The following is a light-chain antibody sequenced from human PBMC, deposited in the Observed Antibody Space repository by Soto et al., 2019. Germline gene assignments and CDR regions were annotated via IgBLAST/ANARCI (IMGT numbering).Light chain of an antibody. CDR2: AAS. V-gene: IGKV1-39*01. CDR3: QQSYSTIT. J-gene: IGKJ4*01. Sequence: DIQMTQSPSSLSASVGDRVTITCRASQSISSYLNWYQQKPGKAPKLLLYAASSLQSGVPSRFSGSGSGTDFTLTISSLQPEDFATYYCQQSYSTITFGGGTKVEIK. CDR1: QSISSY.